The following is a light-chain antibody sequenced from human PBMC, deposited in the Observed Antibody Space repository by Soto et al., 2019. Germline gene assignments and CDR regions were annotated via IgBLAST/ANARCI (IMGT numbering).Light chain of an antibody. CDR1: QGISSY. CDR3: QHYYSYPYT. CDR2: AAS. Sequence: AIRMTQSPSSLSASTGDRVTITCRASQGISSYLAWYQQKPVKAPKLLIYAASTLQSGVPSRFSGSGSGTDFTLTISCLQSEDFATYYCQHYYSYPYTFGQGTKLESK. V-gene: IGKV1-8*01. J-gene: IGKJ2*01.